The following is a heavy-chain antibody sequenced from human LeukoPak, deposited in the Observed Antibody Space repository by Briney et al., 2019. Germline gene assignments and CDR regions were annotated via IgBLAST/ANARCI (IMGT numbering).Heavy chain of an antibody. CDR2: INPNSGDT. Sequence: ASVKVSCKASGYFFTGYYIHWVRQAPGQGLEWMGRINPNSGDTDYEQKFQGRVTLTRDTSITTAYMEVTSLRSDDTAVYYCARADDFHYYMDVWGKGTTVTVS. CDR3: ARADDFHYYMDV. CDR1: GYFFTGYY. J-gene: IGHJ6*03. V-gene: IGHV1-2*06. D-gene: IGHD1-1*01.